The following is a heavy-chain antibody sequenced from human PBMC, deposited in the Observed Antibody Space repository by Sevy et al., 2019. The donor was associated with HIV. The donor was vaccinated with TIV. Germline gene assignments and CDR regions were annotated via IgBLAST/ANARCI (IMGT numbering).Heavy chain of an antibody. V-gene: IGHV4-39*01. D-gene: IGHD6-13*01. CDR1: GGSISTKSYY. Sequence: SETLSLTCTMSGGSISTKSYYWAWIRQPPGRGLEWIGSIFYSGSTSYNPSLKSRVTISVDTSKNQFSLNLSSVTAADTAVYYCARHSPLFEQQEVHAFDIWGQGTMVTVSS. J-gene: IGHJ3*02. CDR2: IFYSGST. CDR3: ARHSPLFEQQEVHAFDI.